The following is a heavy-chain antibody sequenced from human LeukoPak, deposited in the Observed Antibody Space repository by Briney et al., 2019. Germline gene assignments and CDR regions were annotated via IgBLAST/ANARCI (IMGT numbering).Heavy chain of an antibody. CDR3: ARHRLVGSSQFDP. D-gene: IGHD1-26*01. V-gene: IGHV4-59*08. CDR2: IYYSGST. J-gene: IGHJ5*02. Sequence: PSETLSLTRTVSGGSISSYYWSWIRLPPGKGLGWIGYIYYSGSTNYNPSLKSRVTISVDTSKNQFSLKLSSVTAADTAVYYCARHRLVGSSQFDPWGQGTLVTVSS. CDR1: GGSISSYY.